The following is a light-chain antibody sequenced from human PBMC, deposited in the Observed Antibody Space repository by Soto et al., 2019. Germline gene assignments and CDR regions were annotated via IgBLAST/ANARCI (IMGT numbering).Light chain of an antibody. V-gene: IGKV1-33*01. J-gene: IGKJ2*01. Sequence: DIQMTQSPSSLSASVGDRVTITCQASRDIDNYLNWYQQKPGKAPNLLIYDASNLETGVPLRFSGSRSGTHFTLTISSLQPEDFATYYCQQSYSTPQYTFGQGTKLEIK. CDR2: DAS. CDR1: RDIDNY. CDR3: QQSYSTPQYT.